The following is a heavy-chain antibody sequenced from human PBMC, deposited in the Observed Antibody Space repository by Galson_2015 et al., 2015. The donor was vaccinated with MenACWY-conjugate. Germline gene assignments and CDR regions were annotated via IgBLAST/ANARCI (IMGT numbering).Heavy chain of an antibody. J-gene: IGHJ4*02. D-gene: IGHD3-16*01. CDR3: ANARGNY. V-gene: IGHV3-30*18. CDR2: ISYDGSNK. CDR1: GFTFSSYG. Sequence: SLRLSCAASGFTFSSYGMHWVRQAPGKGLEWVAIISYDGSNKYYADSVKGRFTISRDNSKNTLYLQMYSLRAEDTAVYYCANARGNYWGQGTLVTVSS.